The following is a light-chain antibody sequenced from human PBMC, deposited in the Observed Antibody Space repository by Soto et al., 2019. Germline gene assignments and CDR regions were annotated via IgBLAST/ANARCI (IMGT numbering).Light chain of an antibody. CDR3: QQSSSTPWT. J-gene: IGKJ1*01. CDR2: AES. CDR1: HFISNY. V-gene: IGKV1-39*01. Sequence: DIQMTQSPSSLSASVGDRIIITCRASHFISNYLNWYQQKPGKAPTLLIFAESNLRGGVPSRFSGSGSGTDFTPTISSLQPEDFATYFCQQSSSTPWTFGQGTKVDIK.